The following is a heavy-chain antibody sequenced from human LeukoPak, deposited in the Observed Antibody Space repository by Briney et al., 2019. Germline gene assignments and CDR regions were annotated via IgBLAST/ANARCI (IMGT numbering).Heavy chain of an antibody. J-gene: IGHJ6*02. V-gene: IGHV3-48*01. D-gene: IGHD2-2*01. CDR3: ARDSCSSTSCYSQYYYYGMDV. CDR2: ISSSSSTI. CDR1: GFTFSSYS. Sequence: GGSLRLSCAASGFTFSSYSMNWVRQAPGKGLGWVSYISSSSSTIYYADSVKGRFTISRDNAKNSLYLQMNSLRAEDTAVYYCARDSCSSTSCYSQYYYYGMDVWGQGTTVTVSS.